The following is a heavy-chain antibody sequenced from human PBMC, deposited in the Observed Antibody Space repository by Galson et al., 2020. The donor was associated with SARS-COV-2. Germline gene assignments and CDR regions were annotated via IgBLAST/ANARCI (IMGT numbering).Heavy chain of an antibody. CDR3: AKGGGTTAGIFDY. J-gene: IGHJ4*02. CDR2: IDVSGGTT. CDR1: GITFSNNA. Sequence: GESLKIPCAASGITFSNNAMSWVRQAPGKGLEWVSSIDVSGGTTNYADSVKGRFTISRDNSKNTLFLQMSSLRAEDTAGYYCAKGGGTTAGIFDYWGQEILVTVSS. D-gene: IGHD6-13*01. V-gene: IGHV3-23*01.